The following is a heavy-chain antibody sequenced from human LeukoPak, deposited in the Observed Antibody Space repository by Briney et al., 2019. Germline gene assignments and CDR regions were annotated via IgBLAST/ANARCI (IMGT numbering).Heavy chain of an antibody. J-gene: IGHJ4*02. D-gene: IGHD6-13*01. Sequence: GASVKVSCKASGCTFTSYDINWVRQATGQGLEWMGWMNPNSGNTGYAQKFQGRVTMTRNTSISTAYMELSSLRSEDTAVYYCARVDPLGIAAAHYWGQGTLVTVSS. CDR1: GCTFTSYD. CDR2: MNPNSGNT. CDR3: ARVDPLGIAAAHY. V-gene: IGHV1-8*01.